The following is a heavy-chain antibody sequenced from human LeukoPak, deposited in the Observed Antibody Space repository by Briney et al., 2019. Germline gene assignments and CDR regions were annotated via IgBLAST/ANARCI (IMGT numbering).Heavy chain of an antibody. D-gene: IGHD3-3*01. Sequence: GGSLRLSCAASGFTFSNAWMSWVRQAPGKGLEWVGRIKSKTDGGTTDYAAPVKGRFTISRDDSKNTLYLQMNSLKTEDTAVYYCTAKVLRFLEWFRETDYWGQGTLVTVSS. CDR2: IKSKTDGGTT. V-gene: IGHV3-15*01. J-gene: IGHJ4*02. CDR1: GFTFSNAW. CDR3: TAKVLRFLEWFRETDY.